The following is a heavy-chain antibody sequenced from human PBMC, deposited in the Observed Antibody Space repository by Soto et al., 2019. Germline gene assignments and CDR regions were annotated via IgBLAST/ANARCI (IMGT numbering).Heavy chain of an antibody. D-gene: IGHD3-10*01. CDR3: ARSGSYSLAGYYYGMEA. Sequence: PVGSLRLSCAASVFTVSSNYMSCVRQSPGKWLEWVSVIYSGGSTYYADSVKGRFTISRDNSKNTLYLQMNSLRAEDTAVYYCARSGSYSLAGYYYGMEAWGQGISVYVSS. V-gene: IGHV3-53*01. CDR1: VFTVSSNY. CDR2: IYSGGST. J-gene: IGHJ6*01.